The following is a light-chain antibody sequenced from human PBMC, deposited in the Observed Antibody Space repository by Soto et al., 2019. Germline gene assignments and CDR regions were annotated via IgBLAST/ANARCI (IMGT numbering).Light chain of an antibody. Sequence: DIQMTQSPSSLSASVGDRVTITCRASQSISIYLNWYQQKPGNAPKLLIYAASNLQSGVPSRFSGSGSGTDFTLTISSLHPEDFATYFCQQSHTPPLTFGGGTKVEIK. CDR2: AAS. CDR1: QSISIY. V-gene: IGKV1-39*01. J-gene: IGKJ4*01. CDR3: QQSHTPPLT.